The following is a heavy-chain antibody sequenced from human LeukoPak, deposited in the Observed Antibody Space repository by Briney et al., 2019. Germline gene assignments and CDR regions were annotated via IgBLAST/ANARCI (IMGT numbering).Heavy chain of an antibody. CDR1: GFTFSSYG. CDR3: SKDSSYDILTGYYLAGGAFDI. V-gene: IGHV3-30*18. CDR2: ISYDGSKK. J-gene: IGHJ3*02. Sequence: AGGSLRLSCAASGFTFSSYGMHWVRQAPGKGLEWVAVISYDGSKKYYADSVKGRFAISRDNSKNTLYLQVNSLRAEDTAVYYCSKDSSYDILTGYYLAGGAFDIWGQGTMVTVSS. D-gene: IGHD3-9*01.